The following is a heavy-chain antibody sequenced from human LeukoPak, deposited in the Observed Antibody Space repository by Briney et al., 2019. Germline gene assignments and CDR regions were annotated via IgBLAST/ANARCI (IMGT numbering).Heavy chain of an antibody. Sequence: SVKVSCTASGGTFSSYAISWVRQAPGQGLEWMGGIIPIFATANYAQKFQGRVTITADESTSTAYMELSSLRSEDTAVYYCARGPITTRSHFDYWGQGTLVTVSS. CDR2: IIPIFATA. D-gene: IGHD3-22*01. CDR3: ARGPITTRSHFDY. CDR1: GGTFSSYA. J-gene: IGHJ4*02. V-gene: IGHV1-69*01.